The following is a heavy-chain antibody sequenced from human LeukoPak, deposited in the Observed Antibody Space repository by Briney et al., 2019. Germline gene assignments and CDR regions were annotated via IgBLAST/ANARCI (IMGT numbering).Heavy chain of an antibody. CDR2: IYHSGST. J-gene: IGHJ4*02. CDR3: ARLYGSGSFFGF. D-gene: IGHD3-10*01. V-gene: IGHV4-61*01. CDR1: GASVSSGSYY. Sequence: SETLSLTCTVSGASVSSGSYYWSWIRQPPGKGLEWIGYIYHSGSTNYNPSLKSRVTISVDTSKNQSSLKLTSVTAADTAIYYCARLYGSGSFFGFWGQGTLVTVSS.